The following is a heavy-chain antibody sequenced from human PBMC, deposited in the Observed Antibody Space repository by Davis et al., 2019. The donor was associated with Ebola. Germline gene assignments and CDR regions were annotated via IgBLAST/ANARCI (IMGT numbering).Heavy chain of an antibody. CDR1: GYTFTSYY. Sequence: AASVKVSCKASGYTFTSYYMHWVRQAPGQGLEWMGRIIPILGIANYAQKFQGRVTITADKSTSTAYMELSSLRSDDTAVYYCARTSHSSSWYNYDYWGQGTLVTVSS. CDR3: ARTSHSSSWYNYDY. J-gene: IGHJ4*02. D-gene: IGHD6-13*01. CDR2: IIPILGIA. V-gene: IGHV1-69*02.